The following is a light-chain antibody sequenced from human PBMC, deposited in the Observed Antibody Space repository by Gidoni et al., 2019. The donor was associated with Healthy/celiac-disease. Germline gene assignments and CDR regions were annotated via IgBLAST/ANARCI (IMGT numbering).Light chain of an antibody. Sequence: QSALTQPRSVSGSLGQSVTISCTGTSSDVCGYNYVSWYQQHPGKAPKLMIYDVSKRPSGVPDRFSGSQSGNTASLTISGLQAEDEADYYCCSYAGSSYVFGTGTKVTVL. CDR1: SSDVCGYNY. CDR2: DVS. V-gene: IGLV2-11*01. J-gene: IGLJ1*01. CDR3: CSYAGSSYV.